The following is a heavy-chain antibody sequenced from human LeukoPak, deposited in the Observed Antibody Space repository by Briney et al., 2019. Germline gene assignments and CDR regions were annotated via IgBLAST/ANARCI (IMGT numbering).Heavy chain of an antibody. V-gene: IGHV3-53*01. D-gene: IGHD3-22*01. CDR3: ARVESGYDSSGHFDY. CDR1: GFTVSSNY. Sequence: GGSLRLSCAASGFTVSSNYMSWVRQAPGKGLEWVSVIYSGGSTYYADSVKGRFTISRDNSKNTLYLQMNSLRAEDTAVYYCARVESGYDSSGHFDYWGQGTLVTVSS. CDR2: IYSGGST. J-gene: IGHJ4*02.